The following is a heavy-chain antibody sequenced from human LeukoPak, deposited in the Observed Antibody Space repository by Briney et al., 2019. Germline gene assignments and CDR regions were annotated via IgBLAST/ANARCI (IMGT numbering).Heavy chain of an antibody. CDR1: GFTFSSYE. D-gene: IGHD2-2*01. Sequence: PGGSLRLSCAASGFTFSSYEMNWVRQAPGKGLEWVSYIRSSGSTIYYADSVKGRFTISRDNAKNSLYLQMNSLRAEDTAVYYCARNVPGDYWGQGTLVTVSS. J-gene: IGHJ4*02. CDR3: ARNVPGDY. V-gene: IGHV3-48*03. CDR2: IRSSGSTI.